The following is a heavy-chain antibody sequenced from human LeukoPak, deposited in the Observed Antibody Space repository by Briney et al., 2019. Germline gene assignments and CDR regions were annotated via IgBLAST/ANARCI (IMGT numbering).Heavy chain of an antibody. Sequence: VASVKVSCKASGYTFTGYYMHWVRQAPGQGLEWMGWINPNSGGTNYAQKFQGRVTMTRDTSISTAYMELSRLRSDDTAVYYCAREGSGTFLAFDIWGQGTMVTVSS. CDR3: AREGSGTFLAFDI. D-gene: IGHD3-10*01. CDR2: INPNSGGT. J-gene: IGHJ3*02. CDR1: GYTFTGYY. V-gene: IGHV1-2*02.